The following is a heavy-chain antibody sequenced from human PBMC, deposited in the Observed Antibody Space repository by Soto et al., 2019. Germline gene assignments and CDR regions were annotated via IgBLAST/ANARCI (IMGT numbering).Heavy chain of an antibody. Sequence: ASLKVSCKASGYTFTSYAMHWVRQAPGQRHERMGWINAGNGNTKYSQKLQGRVTITRDTSASTAYMELSILRSEDPALYYCARTVGHYYGMDVWGQGTTVNVSS. CDR3: ARTVGHYYGMDV. CDR1: GYTFTSYA. V-gene: IGHV1-3*01. D-gene: IGHD4-17*01. CDR2: INAGNGNT. J-gene: IGHJ6*02.